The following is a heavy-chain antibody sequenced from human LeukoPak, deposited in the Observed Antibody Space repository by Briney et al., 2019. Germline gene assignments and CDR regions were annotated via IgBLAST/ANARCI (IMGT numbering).Heavy chain of an antibody. J-gene: IGHJ4*02. Sequence: PSETLSLTCTVSGGSISSSSYYWGWIRQPPGKGLEWTGSIYYSGSTYYNPSLKSRVTISVDTSKNQFSLKLSSVTAADTAVYYCARQMEQWLVHYFDYWGQGTLVTVSS. CDR2: IYYSGST. D-gene: IGHD6-19*01. CDR3: ARQMEQWLVHYFDY. V-gene: IGHV4-39*01. CDR1: GGSISSSSYY.